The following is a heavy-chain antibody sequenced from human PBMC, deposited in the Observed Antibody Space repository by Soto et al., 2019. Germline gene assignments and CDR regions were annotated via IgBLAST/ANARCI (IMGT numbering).Heavy chain of an antibody. V-gene: IGHV1-69*01. CDR2: IIPIFGTA. CDR3: ARSEITSSIPWGPFDP. J-gene: IGHJ5*02. CDR1: GGTFSSYA. D-gene: IGHD1-20*01. Sequence: QVQLVQSGAEVKKPGSSVKVSCKASGGTFSSYAISWVRQAPGQGLEWMGGIIPIFGTANYAQKFQGRVTITADESTSTAYRELSSLRSEDTAVYYCARSEITSSIPWGPFDPWGQGTLVTVSS.